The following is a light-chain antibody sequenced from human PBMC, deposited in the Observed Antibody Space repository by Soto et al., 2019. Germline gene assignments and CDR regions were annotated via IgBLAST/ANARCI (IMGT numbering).Light chain of an antibody. CDR2: GAS. Sequence: EIVLTQSPGTLSLSLGERVTLSCRASQSVSSNLAWYQQKPGQAPRLLIYGASTRATGIPARFSGSGSGTEFTLTISSLQSEDFAVYYCRQYNNWPPWTFGQGTKV. V-gene: IGKV3-15*01. CDR3: RQYNNWPPWT. CDR1: QSVSSN. J-gene: IGKJ1*01.